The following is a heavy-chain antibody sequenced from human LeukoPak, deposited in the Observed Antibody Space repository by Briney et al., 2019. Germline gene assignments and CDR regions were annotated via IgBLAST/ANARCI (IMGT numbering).Heavy chain of an antibody. CDR1: GFTFDDYA. J-gene: IGHJ5*02. Sequence: GGSLRLSCAASGFTFDDYAMHWVRQAPGKGLEWVSGISWNSGSIGYADSVKGRFTISRDNAKNSLHLQMNSLRAEDTALYYCAKANRGILTGENWFDPWGQGTLVTVSS. CDR2: ISWNSGSI. CDR3: AKANRGILTGENWFDP. V-gene: IGHV3-9*01. D-gene: IGHD3-9*01.